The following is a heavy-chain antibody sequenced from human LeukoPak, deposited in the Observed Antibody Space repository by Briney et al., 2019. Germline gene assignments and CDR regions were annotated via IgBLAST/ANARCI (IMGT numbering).Heavy chain of an antibody. J-gene: IGHJ3*02. CDR3: ARVKEEFTSGSAFDI. Sequence: SQTLSLTCAISGDSVSSKSVAWHWIRQSPSRGLEWLGRTYYRSTWYNDYAVSVKSRITINPDTSKNQFSLHLNSVTPEDTAVYFCARVKEEFTSGSAFDIWGQGTMVTVSS. CDR1: GDSVSSKSVA. V-gene: IGHV6-1*01. CDR2: TYYRSTWYN. D-gene: IGHD1-26*01.